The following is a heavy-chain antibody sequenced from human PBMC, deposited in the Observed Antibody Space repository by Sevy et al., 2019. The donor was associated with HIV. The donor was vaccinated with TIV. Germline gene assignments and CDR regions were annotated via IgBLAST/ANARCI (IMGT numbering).Heavy chain of an antibody. CDR2: IYPGDSDT. CDR3: ARGARGTRPFYYYYTMDV. CDR1: GYSFSDYW. V-gene: IGHV5-51*01. Sequence: GESLKISCKGSGYSFSDYWVGWVRQMPGKGLEWMGIIYPGDSDTTYSPAFQGQVTISADKSISTAYLQWSSLRASDTAIDDWARGARGTRPFYYYYTMDVWGQGTMVTVS. J-gene: IGHJ6*02. D-gene: IGHD1-1*01.